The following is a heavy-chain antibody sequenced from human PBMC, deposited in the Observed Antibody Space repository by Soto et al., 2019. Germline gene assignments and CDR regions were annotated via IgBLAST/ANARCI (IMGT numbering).Heavy chain of an antibody. V-gene: IGHV3-48*02. CDR2: ISSSSSTI. D-gene: IGHD3-22*01. CDR3: ARDCITMIGGWCFDFDI. Sequence: PGGSLRLSCAASGFTFSSYSMNWVRQAPGKGLEWVSYISSSSSTIYYADSVKGRFTISRDNAKNSLYLQMNSLRDEDTAVYYCARDCITMIGGWCFDFDIWGQGTMVTVSS. J-gene: IGHJ3*02. CDR1: GFTFSSYS.